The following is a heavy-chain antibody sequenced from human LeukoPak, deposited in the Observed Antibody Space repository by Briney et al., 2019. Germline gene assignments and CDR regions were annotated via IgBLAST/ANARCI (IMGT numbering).Heavy chain of an antibody. V-gene: IGHV4-59*08. J-gene: IGHJ4*02. CDR1: GGSVSSYY. CDR2: VYYNGNT. CDR3: ARRLRYFDSFDY. D-gene: IGHD3-9*01. Sequence: SETLSLTCTVSGGSVSSYYWSWIRQPPGNGLEWIGYVYYNGNTNHNPSLKSRVTISIDTSKNQFSLRLSSVTAADTAVYYCARRLRYFDSFDYWGQGTLVTVSS.